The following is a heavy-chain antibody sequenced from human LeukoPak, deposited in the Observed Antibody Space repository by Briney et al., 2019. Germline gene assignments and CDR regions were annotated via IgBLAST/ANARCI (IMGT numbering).Heavy chain of an antibody. CDR1: GGSISSSSYY. J-gene: IGHJ4*02. CDR2: IYYSGST. CDR3: ARMGYYDSSGHY. V-gene: IGHV4-39*07. D-gene: IGHD3-22*01. Sequence: SETLSLTCTVSGGSISSSSYYWGWIRQPPGKGLEWIGSIYYSGSTYYNPSLKSRVTISVDTSKNQFSLKLSSVTAADTAVYYCARMGYYDSSGHYWGQGTLVTVSS.